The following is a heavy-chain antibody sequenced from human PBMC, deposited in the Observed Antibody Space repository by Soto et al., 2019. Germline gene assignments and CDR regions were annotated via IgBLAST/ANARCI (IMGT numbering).Heavy chain of an antibody. J-gene: IGHJ6*02. CDR1: GFTFSSYG. CDR2: ISNDGSNK. V-gene: IGHV3-30*18. CDR3: AKGAGSSWYYGMDV. Sequence: QVQLVESGGGVVQSGRSLRLSCAASGFTFSSYGIHWVRQAPGKGLEWVAVISNDGSNKYYADSVKGRFTISRDNSKNALYLQRNSLRVEATAVDYCAKGAGSSWYYGMDVWGQGTTVTVSS. D-gene: IGHD6-13*01.